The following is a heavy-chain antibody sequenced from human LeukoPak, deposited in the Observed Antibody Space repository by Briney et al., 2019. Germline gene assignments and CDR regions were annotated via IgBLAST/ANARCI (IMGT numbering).Heavy chain of an antibody. Sequence: ASVKVSCKASGGTFSSYAISWVRQAPGQGLEWMGGIIPIFGTANYAQKFQGRVTITADESTSTAYMELSSLRSKDTAVYYCAREHQSVGAYPTLGYWGQGTLVTVSS. J-gene: IGHJ4*02. D-gene: IGHD1-26*01. CDR3: AREHQSVGAYPTLGY. CDR1: GGTFSSYA. CDR2: IIPIFGTA. V-gene: IGHV1-69*13.